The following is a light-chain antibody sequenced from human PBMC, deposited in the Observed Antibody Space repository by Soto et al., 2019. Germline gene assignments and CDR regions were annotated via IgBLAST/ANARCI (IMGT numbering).Light chain of an antibody. CDR1: QSLLHNAKNY. CDR3: MEALQIPHT. CDR2: LGS. Sequence: IVLTRSPLSLPVTPGDPASISSRFSQSLLHNAKNYWVWYLQKPGQSPQLLIYLGSNRASGVPDRFSGSGSGTDFTLKISRVEAEDVGVYYCMEALQIPHTFGQGTKLEIK. V-gene: IGKV2-28*01. J-gene: IGKJ2*01.